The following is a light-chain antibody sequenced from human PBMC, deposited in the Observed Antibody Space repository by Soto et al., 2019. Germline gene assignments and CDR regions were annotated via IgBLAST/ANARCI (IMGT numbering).Light chain of an antibody. J-gene: IGLJ2*01. CDR1: SSDVGGYNY. Sequence: QSALTQPASESGSPGQSITISCTGTSSDVGGYNYVSWYQQHPGKAPKLMIYEVSNRPSGVSNRFSGSKSGNTASLTISGLQAADEDDYYCSSYTSSSTLVFGGGTKLTVL. CDR2: EVS. V-gene: IGLV2-14*01. CDR3: SSYTSSSTLV.